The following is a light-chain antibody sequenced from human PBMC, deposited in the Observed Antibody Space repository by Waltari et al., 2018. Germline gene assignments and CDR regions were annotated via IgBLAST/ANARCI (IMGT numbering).Light chain of an antibody. CDR3: QHYNEWPLT. V-gene: IGKV3-15*01. J-gene: IGKJ3*01. Sequence: EIVMTQSPATLSVSPGERVTLSCRASQSVSSNLAWYQQKAGQAPRLLIYGSSTRATDIPVRFSGSGSGTEFTLTISSLQSEDLAVYYCQHYNEWPLTFGPGTKVDIK. CDR2: GSS. CDR1: QSVSSN.